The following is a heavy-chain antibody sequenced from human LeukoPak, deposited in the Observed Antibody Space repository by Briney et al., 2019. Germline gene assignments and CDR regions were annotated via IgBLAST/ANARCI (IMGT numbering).Heavy chain of an antibody. Sequence: GGSLRPSCAASGFTISNYGMSWVRQAPGKGLEYVSAISSNGGSTYYANSVKGRFAISRDNSKNTLYLQMGSLRAEDMAVYYCAGVGSDRFDWSLIDYWGQGTLVTVSS. CDR2: ISSNGGST. CDR3: AGVGSDRFDWSLIDY. CDR1: GFTISNYG. V-gene: IGHV3-64*01. J-gene: IGHJ4*02. D-gene: IGHD3-9*01.